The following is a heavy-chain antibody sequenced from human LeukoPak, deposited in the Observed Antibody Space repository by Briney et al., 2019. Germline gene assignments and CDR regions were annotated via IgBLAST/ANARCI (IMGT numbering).Heavy chain of an antibody. CDR2: IYPGDSDT. J-gene: IGHJ4*02. CDR1: GYTFTTYW. D-gene: IGHD5-24*01. V-gene: IGHV5-51*01. Sequence: GESLKISCKGSGYTFTTYWIGWVRQMPEKGLEWMGMIYPGDSDTRYSPSFRGQVTISADKSIGTAYLQWSSLKASDTAMYYCARQGGAYRLDYWGQGTLVTVSS. CDR3: ARQGGAYRLDY.